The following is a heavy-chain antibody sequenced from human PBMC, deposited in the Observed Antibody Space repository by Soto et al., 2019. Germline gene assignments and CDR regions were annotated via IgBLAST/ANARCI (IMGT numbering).Heavy chain of an antibody. CDR2: IKQDGSEK. D-gene: IGHD3-10*01. V-gene: IGHV3-7*01. Sequence: PGGSLRLSCAASGFTFSSYWMSWVRQAPGKGLEWVANIKQDGSEKYYVDSVKGRFTISRDNAKNSLYLQMNSLRAEDTAVYYCARDQSKVVRGYYGMDVWGQGTTVTVSS. CDR3: ARDQSKVVRGYYGMDV. J-gene: IGHJ6*02. CDR1: GFTFSSYW.